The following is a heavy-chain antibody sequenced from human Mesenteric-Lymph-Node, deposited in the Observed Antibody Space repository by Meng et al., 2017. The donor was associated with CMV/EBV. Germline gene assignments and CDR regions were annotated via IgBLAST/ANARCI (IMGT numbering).Heavy chain of an antibody. Sequence: GESLKISCAASGFTFSSYSMNWVRQAPGKGLEWVSSISSSSSYIYYADSVKGRFTISRDNAKNSLYLQMNSLRAEDTAVYYCARDLVELADYYSYTMDVWGQGTTVTVSS. V-gene: IGHV3-21*01. CDR3: ARDLVELADYYSYTMDV. J-gene: IGHJ6*02. CDR2: ISSSSSYI. D-gene: IGHD1-7*01. CDR1: GFTFSSYS.